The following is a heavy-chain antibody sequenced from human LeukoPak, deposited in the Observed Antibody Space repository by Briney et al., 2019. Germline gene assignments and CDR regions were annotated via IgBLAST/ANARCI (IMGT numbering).Heavy chain of an antibody. D-gene: IGHD6-6*01. CDR2: IYYSGST. CDR1: GGSISSGDYY. V-gene: IGHV4-30-4*08. Sequence: SETLSLTCTVSGGSISSGDYYWSWIRQPPGKGLEWIGYIYYSGSTYYNPSLKSRVTISVDTSKNQFSLKLSSVTAADTAVYYCARREYSSSQPFDYSGQGSLVTVSS. J-gene: IGHJ4*02. CDR3: ARREYSSSQPFDY.